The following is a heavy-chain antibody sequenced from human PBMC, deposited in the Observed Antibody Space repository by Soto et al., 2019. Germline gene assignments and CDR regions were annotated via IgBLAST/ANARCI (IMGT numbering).Heavy chain of an antibody. V-gene: IGHV1-46*01. CDR2: INPAGGTT. D-gene: IGHD1-7*01. Sequence: QVQLVQSGAEVKKPGASVKVSCQASEYSFTKYFIHWIRQGPGQDLEWVGLINPAGGTTSFAPKFQGRVTMTRDTSTRTVFMELSSLRSDDTGVYFCARDGTFDIWGQGTLVTVSS. J-gene: IGHJ4*02. CDR3: ARDGTFDI. CDR1: EYSFTKYF.